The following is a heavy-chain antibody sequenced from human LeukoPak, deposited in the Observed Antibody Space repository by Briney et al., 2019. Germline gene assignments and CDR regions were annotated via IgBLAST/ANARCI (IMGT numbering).Heavy chain of an antibody. Sequence: GESLKIPWKGPGYRFTSYRITWVRQIPGKGLEWRGMSVPSESYTNSRPSFLGQVTISADKSIRTAYLQCSSLKASGSAVYCGARWAATGIGFGYWGQGTLGTVSP. CDR2: SVPSESYT. J-gene: IGHJ4*02. V-gene: IGHV5-10-1*04. D-gene: IGHD6-13*01. CDR1: GYRFTSYR. CDR3: ARWAATGIGFGY.